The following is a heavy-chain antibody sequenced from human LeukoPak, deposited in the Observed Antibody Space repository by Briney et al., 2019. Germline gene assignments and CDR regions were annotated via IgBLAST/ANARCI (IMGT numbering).Heavy chain of an antibody. J-gene: IGHJ4*02. CDR2: IYNSGST. CDR1: GGSFSGSN. CDR3: VRAYDY. V-gene: IGHV4-34*01. Sequence: PSETLSLTCAVYGGSFSGSNWSWIRQPPGKGLEWIGGIYNSGSTIYNPSLKSRVTISVDTSKNQFSLNLISVTAADTAVYYCVRAYDYWGQGTLVTVSS.